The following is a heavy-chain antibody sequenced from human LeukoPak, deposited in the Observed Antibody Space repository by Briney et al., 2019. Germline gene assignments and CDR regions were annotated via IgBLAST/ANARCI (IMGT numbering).Heavy chain of an antibody. V-gene: IGHV3-23*01. Sequence: GSLRLSCAASGFTFASYAMSWVRQAPGKGLEWVLSISSSGGSIYYADSVKGRFTISRDNSKNTLYLQMNSLRAEDTAVYYCARTGFVVVTSPADYWGQGTLVTVSS. J-gene: IGHJ4*02. CDR2: ISSSGGSI. CDR1: GFTFASYA. D-gene: IGHD2-21*02. CDR3: ARTGFVVVTSPADY.